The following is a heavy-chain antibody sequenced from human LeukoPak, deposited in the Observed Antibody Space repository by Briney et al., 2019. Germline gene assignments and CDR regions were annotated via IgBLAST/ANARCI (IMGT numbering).Heavy chain of an antibody. D-gene: IGHD3-10*01. V-gene: IGHV4-39*07. CDR1: GGSISSSSYY. J-gene: IGHJ4*02. CDR3: ARGYYYGSGSYYS. Sequence: SETLSLTCTVSGGSISSSSYYWGWIRQPPGKGLEWIGEINHSGSTNYKPSLKRRVTISVDTSKNPFSLKLSSVTAADTAVYYCARGYYYGSGSYYSWGQGTLVTVSS. CDR2: INHSGST.